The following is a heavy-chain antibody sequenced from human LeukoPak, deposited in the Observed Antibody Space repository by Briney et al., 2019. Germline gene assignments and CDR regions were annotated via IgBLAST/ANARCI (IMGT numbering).Heavy chain of an antibody. CDR2: IHKTGDYT. J-gene: IGHJ4*02. D-gene: IGHD2-2*01. Sequence: GGSLRLSCAASGFTFNNYALSWVRQAPGKGLEWVSAIHKTGDYTYYTDSVKGRFTISRDTKSMLYLEMNSLRDEDTAIYYCAKELGHALPFDYWGQGTLVTVSS. V-gene: IGHV3-23*01. CDR3: AKELGHALPFDY. CDR1: GFTFNNYA.